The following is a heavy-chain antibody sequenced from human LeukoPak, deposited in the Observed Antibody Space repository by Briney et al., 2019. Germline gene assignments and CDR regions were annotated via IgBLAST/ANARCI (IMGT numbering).Heavy chain of an antibody. J-gene: IGHJ6*04. D-gene: IGHD3-10*02. CDR2: IKQDGSEK. V-gene: IGHV3-7*01. CDR1: GFTFSTYW. CDR3: AELGITMIGGV. Sequence: GGSLRLSCAASGFTFSTYWMTWVRQAPGKGLEWVANIKQDGSEKYYVDSVKGRFTISRDNAKNSLYLQMNSLRAEDTAVYYCAELGITMIGGVWGKGTTVTISS.